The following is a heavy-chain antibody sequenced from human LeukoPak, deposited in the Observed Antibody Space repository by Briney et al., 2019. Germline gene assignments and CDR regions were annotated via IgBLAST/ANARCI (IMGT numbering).Heavy chain of an antibody. D-gene: IGHD6-19*01. Sequence: SVKVSCTTSGGTFLNYAISWVRQAPGQGLEWMGRIIPILGIANYAQKFQARVTLTADKSTSTAYMELSSLRSDDTAVYYCARHSSGWYWFDPWGQGTLVTVSS. V-gene: IGHV1-69*04. CDR1: GGTFLNYA. CDR3: ARHSSGWYWFDP. J-gene: IGHJ5*02. CDR2: IIPILGIA.